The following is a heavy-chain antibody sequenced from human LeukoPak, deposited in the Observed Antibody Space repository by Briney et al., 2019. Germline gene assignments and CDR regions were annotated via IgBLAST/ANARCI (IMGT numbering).Heavy chain of an antibody. Sequence: SVKVSCKASGGTFSSYAISWVRQAPGQGLEWMGGIIPIFGTANYAQKFQGRVTITTDESTNTAYMELSSLRSEDTAVYYCARGRRGLRLFNWFDPWGQGTLVTVSS. CDR2: IIPIFGTA. J-gene: IGHJ5*02. CDR3: ARGRRGLRLFNWFDP. CDR1: GGTFSSYA. D-gene: IGHD3-16*01. V-gene: IGHV1-69*05.